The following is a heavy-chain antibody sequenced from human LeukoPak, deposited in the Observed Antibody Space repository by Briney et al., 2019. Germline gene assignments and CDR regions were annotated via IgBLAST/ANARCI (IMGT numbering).Heavy chain of an antibody. CDR2: IYTSGST. CDR3: ARLHDSSGYYQGKYYFDY. J-gene: IGHJ4*02. CDR1: GGSISSYY. Sequence: PSETLSLTCTVSGGSISSYYWSWIRQPPGKGLEWIGYIYTSGSTNCNPSLKSRVTISVDTSKNQFSLKLSSVTAADTAVYYCARLHDSSGYYQGKYYFDYWGQGTLVTVSS. D-gene: IGHD3-22*01. V-gene: IGHV4-4*09.